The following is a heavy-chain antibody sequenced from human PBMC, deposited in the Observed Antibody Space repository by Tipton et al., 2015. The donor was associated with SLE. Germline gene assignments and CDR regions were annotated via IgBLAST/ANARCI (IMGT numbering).Heavy chain of an antibody. CDR3: AKDYNHDNADYN. CDR1: GGSIWSSNW. D-gene: IGHD4-17*01. J-gene: IGHJ4*02. CDR2: IQHSGST. V-gene: IGHV4-4*02. Sequence: TLSLTCALSGGSIWSSNWWSWVRQPPGKGLEWIGEIQHSGSTNSNPSLKSRVTISVDKSKNQFSLKLSSVTVADTAVYYCAKDYNHDNADYNWGKGTLVIVSS.